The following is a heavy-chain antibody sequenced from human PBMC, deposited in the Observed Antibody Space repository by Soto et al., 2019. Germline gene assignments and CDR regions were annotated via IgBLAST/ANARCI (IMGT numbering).Heavy chain of an antibody. CDR2: ISGSGATT. D-gene: IGHD5-18*01. CDR1: GFIFSNYA. CDR3: SEGGIPPGYNLPKVDVYQ. V-gene: IGHV3-23*01. J-gene: IGHJ4*02. Sequence: EVHLLESGGDLVQRGGSLRLSCAASGFIFSNYAMSWVRQAPGKGLEWVSAISGSGATTYYPDSVKGRFTISRENSKNHPYPPMNRPGAGDTALNYCSEGGIPPGYNLPKVDVYQWGQGSLVTVSS.